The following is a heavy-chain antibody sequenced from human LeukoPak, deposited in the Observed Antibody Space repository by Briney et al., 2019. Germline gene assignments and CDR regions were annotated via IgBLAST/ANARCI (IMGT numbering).Heavy chain of an antibody. V-gene: IGHV4-31*03. Sequence: PSETLSLTCTVSGGSISSGGYYWSWIRQHPGKGLEWIGYIYYSGSTYYNPSLKSRVTISVDTSKNQLSLKLSSVTAADTAVYYCARVPIDWGFLDYWGQGTLVTVSS. CDR2: IYYSGST. CDR1: GGSISSGGYY. CDR3: ARVPIDWGFLDY. D-gene: IGHD7-27*01. J-gene: IGHJ4*02.